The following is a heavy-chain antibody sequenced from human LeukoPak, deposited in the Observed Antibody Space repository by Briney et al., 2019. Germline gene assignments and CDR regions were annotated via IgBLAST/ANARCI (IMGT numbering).Heavy chain of an antibody. V-gene: IGHV1-69*05. Sequence: ASVKVSCKASGGTFSSYAISWVRQAPGQGLEWMGGIIPIFGTANYAQKFQGRVTITRNTSISTAYMELSSLRSEDTAVYYCARVEARRGGGGPVKYYFDYWGQGTLVTVSS. CDR1: GGTFSSYA. J-gene: IGHJ4*02. CDR3: ARVEARRGGGGPVKYYFDY. D-gene: IGHD3-10*01. CDR2: IIPIFGTA.